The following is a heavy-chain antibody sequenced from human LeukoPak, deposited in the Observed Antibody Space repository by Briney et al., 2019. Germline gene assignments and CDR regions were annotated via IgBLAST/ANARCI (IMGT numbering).Heavy chain of an antibody. V-gene: IGHV3-21*01. D-gene: IGHD6-6*01. CDR2: ISSSSSYI. CDR3: ARGSSSSDY. J-gene: IGHJ4*02. CDR1: GFTFSSYS. Sequence: GGSLRLSCAASGFTFSSYSMNWVRQAPGKVLEWVSSISSSSSYIYYADSVKGRFTISRDNAKNSLYLQTNSLRAEDTAVYYCARGSSSSDYWGQGTLVTVSS.